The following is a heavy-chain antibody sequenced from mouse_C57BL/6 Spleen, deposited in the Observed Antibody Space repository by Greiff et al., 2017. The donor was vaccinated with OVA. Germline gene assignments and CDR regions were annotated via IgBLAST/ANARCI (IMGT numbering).Heavy chain of an antibody. CDR1: GFTFSNYW. D-gene: IGHD4-1*01. CDR3: TLTGNGFAY. CDR2: IRLKSDNYAT. V-gene: IGHV6-3*01. Sequence: DVMLVESGGGLVQPGGSMKLSCVASGFTFSNYWMNWVRQSPEKGLEWVAQIRLKSDNYATHYAESVKGRFTISRDDSKSSVYLQMNNLRAEDTGIYYCTLTGNGFAYWGQGTLVTVSA. J-gene: IGHJ3*01.